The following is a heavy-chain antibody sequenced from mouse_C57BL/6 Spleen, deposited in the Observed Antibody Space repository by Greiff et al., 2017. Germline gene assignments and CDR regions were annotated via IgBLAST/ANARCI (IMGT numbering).Heavy chain of an antibody. D-gene: IGHD1-1*01. Sequence: EVKLVESGGDLVKPGGSLKLSCAASGFTFSSYGMSWVRQTPDKRLEWVATISSGGSYTYYPDSVKGRFTISRDNAKNTLYLQMSSLKSEDTAMYYCASQVELLRGYFDYWGQGTTLTVSS. J-gene: IGHJ2*01. V-gene: IGHV5-6*01. CDR1: GFTFSSYG. CDR3: ASQVELLRGYFDY. CDR2: ISSGGSYT.